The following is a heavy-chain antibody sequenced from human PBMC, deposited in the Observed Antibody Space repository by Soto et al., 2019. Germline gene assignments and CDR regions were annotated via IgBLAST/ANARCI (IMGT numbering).Heavy chain of an antibody. V-gene: IGHV1-18*01. CDR1: GYTFTSYA. D-gene: IGHD1-26*01. CDR2: TSVYNSNT. J-gene: IGHJ3*02. Sequence: ASVQVSCKASGYTFTSYAISWVRQAPRQGLEWMGWTSVYNSNTKYAQKFQGRVTMTTDTSTSTAYMELRNLRSDDTAVYYCARSGRETDAFDIWGQGTMVTVSS. CDR3: ARSGRETDAFDI.